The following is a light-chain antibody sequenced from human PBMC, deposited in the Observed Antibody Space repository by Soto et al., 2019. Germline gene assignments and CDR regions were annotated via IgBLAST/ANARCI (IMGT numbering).Light chain of an antibody. CDR2: GAS. V-gene: IGKV1-39*01. Sequence: IQLTQSPSSLSAAVGDRVTITCRTSQNILNHLNWYQQKPGKVPKILIYGASTLHNGVPSRFSAGGSGSLFTLTISNLQPDDFATSYCQQTFNTYFTFGPGT. CDR1: QNILNH. CDR3: QQTFNTYFT. J-gene: IGKJ3*01.